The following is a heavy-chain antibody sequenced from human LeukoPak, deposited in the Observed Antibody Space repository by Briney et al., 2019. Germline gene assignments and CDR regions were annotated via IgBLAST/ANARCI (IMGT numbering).Heavy chain of an antibody. D-gene: IGHD3-10*01. V-gene: IGHV3-23*01. CDR2: ISGGGSA. CDR1: GFTLSSYS. J-gene: IGHJ4*02. CDR3: AKCIASGSYSFCFDY. Sequence: GGSLRLSCEASGFTLSSYSMSWVRQAPGKGLEWVSAISGGGSAFYGDSVKGRFTISRDTSKNTLYLQMNSLSAEDTALYYCAKCIASGSYSFCFDYWGQGTLVTVSS.